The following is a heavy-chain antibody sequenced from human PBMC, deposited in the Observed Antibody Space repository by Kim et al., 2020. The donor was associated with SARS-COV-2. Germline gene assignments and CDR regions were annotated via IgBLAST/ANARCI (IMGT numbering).Heavy chain of an antibody. J-gene: IGHJ4*02. CDR3: AKASSRGAYLTYFDY. D-gene: IGHD1-26*01. Sequence: ADSVKGRFTISRDDSKNTLHLQMNSLRAEDTAVYSCAKASSRGAYLTYFDYWGPGTLVTVSS. V-gene: IGHV3-23*01.